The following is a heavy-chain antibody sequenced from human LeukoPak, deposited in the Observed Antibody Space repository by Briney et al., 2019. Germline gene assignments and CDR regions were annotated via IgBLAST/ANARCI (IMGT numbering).Heavy chain of an antibody. D-gene: IGHD6-19*01. CDR3: ARVRGAGIAVAGIPGVAAAVPMDYFDY. V-gene: IGHV4-61*02. Sequence: PSETLSLTCTVSGGSISSGSYYWSWIRQPAGKGLEWIGRIYTSGSTNYNPSLKSRVTISVDTSKNQFSLKLSSVTAADTAVYYCARVRGAGIAVAGIPGVAAAVPMDYFDYWGQGTLVTVSS. J-gene: IGHJ4*02. CDR1: GGSISSGSYY. CDR2: IYTSGST.